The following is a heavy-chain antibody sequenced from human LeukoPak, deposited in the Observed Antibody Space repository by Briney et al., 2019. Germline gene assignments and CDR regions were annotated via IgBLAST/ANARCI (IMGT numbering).Heavy chain of an antibody. CDR1: GGSISSNSYY. J-gene: IGHJ4*02. CDR3: ARDDFWTGYYTFAN. D-gene: IGHD3/OR15-3a*01. V-gene: IGHV4-39*07. CDR2: VYSRGST. Sequence: SETLSLTCTVSGGSISSNSYYWGWIRQPPGKGLAWIGSVYSRGSTFYTPSLKSRVTISVDTSKNQFSLKLTSVTAADTAVYYCARDDFWTGYYTFANWGQGTLVTVSS.